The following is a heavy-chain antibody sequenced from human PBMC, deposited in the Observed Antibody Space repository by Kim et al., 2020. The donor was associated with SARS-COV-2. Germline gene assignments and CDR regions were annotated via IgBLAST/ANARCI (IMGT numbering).Heavy chain of an antibody. J-gene: IGHJ4*02. V-gene: IGHV1-3*01. CDR2: NT. Sequence: NTKYSQKFQGRVTITRDTSASTAYMELSSLRSEDTAVYYCARTRAGCVDYWGQGTLVTVSS. CDR3: ARTRAGCVDY. D-gene: IGHD2-8*01.